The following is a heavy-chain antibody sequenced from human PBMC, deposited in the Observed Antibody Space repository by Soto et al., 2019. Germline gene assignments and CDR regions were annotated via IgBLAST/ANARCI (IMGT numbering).Heavy chain of an antibody. CDR3: ARLPTTDIGGAITPFDD. D-gene: IGHD5-12*01. J-gene: IGHJ4*02. CDR1: GGTFSSYA. CDR2: IIPIFGTA. V-gene: IGHV1-69*01. Sequence: QVQLVQSGAEVKKPGSSVKVSCKASGGTFSSYAISWVRQAPGQGLEWMGGIIPIFGTANYAQKFQGRVTIKADESTSTAYMKLSSLRSEVTAWYYCARLPTTDIGGAITPFDDWGQGTLVTVSS.